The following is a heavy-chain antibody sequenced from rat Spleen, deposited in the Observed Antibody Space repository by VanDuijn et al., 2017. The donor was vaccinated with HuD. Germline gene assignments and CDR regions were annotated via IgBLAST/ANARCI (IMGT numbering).Heavy chain of an antibody. J-gene: IGHJ2*01. V-gene: IGHV5-25*01. CDR3: AREIHYYFDY. Sequence: EVQLVESDGGLVQPGRSLKLSCAASGFTFSDYYMAWVRQAPTKGLEWVASISPSGGSTYYRDSVKGRFTISRDNAKSTLYLQMDSLRSEDTATYYCAREIHYYFDYWGQGVMVTVSS. CDR1: GFTFSDYY. D-gene: IGHD2-1*01. CDR2: ISPSGGST.